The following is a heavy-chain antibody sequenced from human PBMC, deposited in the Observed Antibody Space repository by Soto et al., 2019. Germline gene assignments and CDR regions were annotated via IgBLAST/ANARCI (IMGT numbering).Heavy chain of an antibody. CDR2: ISGSGGST. CDR1: GFTFSSYA. V-gene: IGHV3-23*01. D-gene: IGHD2-21*01. CDR3: ARLGLRYYYYGMDV. Sequence: GGSLRLSCAASGFTFSSYAMSWVRQAPGKGLEWVSAISGSGGSTYYADSVKGRFTISRDNSKSTLYLQMSSLRAEDSAVYYCARLGLRYYYYGMDVWGQGTTVTVSS. J-gene: IGHJ6*02.